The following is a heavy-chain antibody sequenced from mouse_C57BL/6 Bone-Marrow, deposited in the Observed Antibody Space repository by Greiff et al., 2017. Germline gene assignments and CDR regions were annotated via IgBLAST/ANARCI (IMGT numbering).Heavy chain of an antibody. V-gene: IGHV1-26*01. CDR1: GYTFTDYY. J-gene: IGHJ2*01. D-gene: IGHD1-1*01. Sequence: VQLKQSGPELVKPGASVKISCKASGYTFTDYYMNWVKQSHGKSLEWIGDINPNNGGTSYNQKFKGKATLTVDKSSSTAYMELRSLTSEDSAVYYCARDYYYGLDYWGQGTTLTVSS. CDR2: INPNNGGT. CDR3: ARDYYYGLDY.